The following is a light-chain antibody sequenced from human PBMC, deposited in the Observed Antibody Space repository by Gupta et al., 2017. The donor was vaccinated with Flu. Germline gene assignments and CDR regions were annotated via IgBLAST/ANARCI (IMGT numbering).Light chain of an antibody. V-gene: IGKV3-11*01. Sequence: PATLSLSPGERATLSCRASQSVSSYLAWSQQKPGQAPRLLIYDASNRATGIPARFSGSGSGTDFTRTISSLEPEDFAVYSCQQRRNGPLTFGQGTKLEIK. CDR3: QQRRNGPLT. J-gene: IGKJ2*01. CDR2: DAS. CDR1: QSVSSY.